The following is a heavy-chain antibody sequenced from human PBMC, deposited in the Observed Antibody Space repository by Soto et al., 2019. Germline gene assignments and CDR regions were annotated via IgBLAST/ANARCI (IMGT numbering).Heavy chain of an antibody. CDR2: ISGSGGTT. D-gene: IGHD4-17*01. CDR3: AKDAEDGDYPT. V-gene: IGHV3-23*01. CDR1: GFTFSDYA. Sequence: EVQLLESGGGLVQPGGSLRLSCSASGFTFSDYAMSWVRQAPGKGLEWVSAISGSGGTTYYADSVKGRFTISRDNSKNTLYLQMNSLRAEDTAVYYCAKDAEDGDYPTWGQGTLVTVSS. J-gene: IGHJ5*02.